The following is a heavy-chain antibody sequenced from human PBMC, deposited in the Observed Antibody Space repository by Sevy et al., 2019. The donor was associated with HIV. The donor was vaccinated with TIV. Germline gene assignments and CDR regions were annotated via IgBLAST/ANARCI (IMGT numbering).Heavy chain of an antibody. CDR3: ARGRKVHSLDAFDI. J-gene: IGHJ3*02. V-gene: IGHV3-66*02. CDR1: GFTVSSNY. CDR2: IYSGGST. Sequence: GGSLRLSCAASGFTVSSNYMSWVRQAPGKGLEWVSVIYSGGSTYYADSVKGRFTISRDNSKNTLYLQMNSLRAEDTAVYYCARGRKVHSLDAFDIWGQGTMVTVSS. D-gene: IGHD5-18*01.